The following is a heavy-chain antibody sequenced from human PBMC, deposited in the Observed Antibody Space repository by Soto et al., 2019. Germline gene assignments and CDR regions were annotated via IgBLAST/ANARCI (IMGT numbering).Heavy chain of an antibody. CDR3: AEYRDPDGIWTFDS. Sequence: EVQLLEHGGQLVQPGESLRLSCAASGFTFRTFTMNWVRQAPGKGLEWVSGIIGGDGDKFYSDSVKGRFTISRDNSKDMLFLQMSSLRVDYTAVYYCAEYRDPDGIWTFDSWGQGTLVTVSS. D-gene: IGHD3-9*01. CDR1: GFTFRTFT. J-gene: IGHJ5*01. V-gene: IGHV3-23*01. CDR2: IIGGDGDK.